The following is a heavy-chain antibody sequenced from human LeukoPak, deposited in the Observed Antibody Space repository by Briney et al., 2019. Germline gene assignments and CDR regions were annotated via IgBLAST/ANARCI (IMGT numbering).Heavy chain of an antibody. V-gene: IGHV3-33*01. CDR2: IWYDGSNK. D-gene: IGHD2-8*01. CDR1: GFTFSSYG. J-gene: IGHJ4*02. Sequence: GGSLRPSCAASGFTFSSYGMHWVRQAPGKGLEWVAVIWYDGSNKYYADSVKGRFTISRDNSKNTLYLQMNSLRAEDTAVYYCARANVLMVYATPEYYFDYWGQGTLVTVSS. CDR3: ARANVLMVYATPEYYFDY.